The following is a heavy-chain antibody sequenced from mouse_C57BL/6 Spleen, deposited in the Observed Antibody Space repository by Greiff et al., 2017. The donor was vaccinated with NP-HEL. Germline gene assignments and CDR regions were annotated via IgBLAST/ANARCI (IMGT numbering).Heavy chain of an antibody. J-gene: IGHJ2*01. CDR1: GYTFTSYD. D-gene: IGHD2-4*01. CDR2: IYPRDGST. Sequence: QVQLQQSGPELVKPGASVKLSCKASGYTFTSYDINWVKQRPGQGLEWIGWIYPRDGSTKYNEKFKGKATLTVDTSSSTAYMELHSLTSEDSAVYFCARRGYYDYDEEYFDYWGQGTTLTVSS. CDR3: ARRGYYDYDEEYFDY. V-gene: IGHV1-85*01.